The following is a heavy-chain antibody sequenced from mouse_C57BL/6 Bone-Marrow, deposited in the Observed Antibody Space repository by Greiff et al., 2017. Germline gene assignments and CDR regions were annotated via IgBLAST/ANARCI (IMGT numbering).Heavy chain of an antibody. CDR1: GYTFTSYW. CDR2: IYPTSGRT. Sequence: QVQLQQPGAELVKPGASVKMSCKASGYTFTSYWINWVKQRPGQGLEWIGDIYPTSGRTNYNEKFTSKAILTVDTSSNTAYMQLGSLTSEDSSVFYCAKSGPLGRSFDYWGQGTTLTVSS. J-gene: IGHJ2*01. V-gene: IGHV1-55*01. CDR3: AKSGPLGRSFDY. D-gene: IGHD4-1*01.